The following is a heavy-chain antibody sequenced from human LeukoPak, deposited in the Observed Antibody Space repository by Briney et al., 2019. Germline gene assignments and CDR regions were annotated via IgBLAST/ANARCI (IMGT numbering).Heavy chain of an antibody. CDR1: GYTFTSYY. CDR3: AIEYQLHQGFDY. Sequence: ASVKVSCKASGYTFTSYYMHWVRQAPGQGLEWMGIINPSGGSTSYAQKFQGRVTMTRDTSTSTVYMELSSLRSEDTAVYYCAIEYQLHQGFDYWGQGTLVTVSS. D-gene: IGHD2-2*01. J-gene: IGHJ4*02. V-gene: IGHV1-46*01. CDR2: INPSGGST.